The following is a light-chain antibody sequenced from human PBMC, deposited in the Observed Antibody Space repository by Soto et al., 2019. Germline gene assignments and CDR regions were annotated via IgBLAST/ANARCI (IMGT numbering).Light chain of an antibody. CDR1: SIDVGGYNY. Sequence: QSVLAQPASVSGAPGQSIAISCTGTSIDVGGYNYVSWYQQHPGKAPKLLISEVSIRPSGVSDRFSGSKSGNTASLTISGLQTEDEADYYCSSFTSASTFVFGIGTKVTVL. V-gene: IGLV2-14*01. CDR3: SSFTSASTFV. CDR2: EVS. J-gene: IGLJ1*01.